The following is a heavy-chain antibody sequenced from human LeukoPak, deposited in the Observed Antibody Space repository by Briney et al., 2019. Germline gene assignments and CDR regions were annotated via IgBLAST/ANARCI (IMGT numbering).Heavy chain of an antibody. CDR1: GDSISSSDYY. CDR3: ARGPRNLYTAMAPFDY. Sequence: SETLSLTCTVSGDSISSSDYYWGWIRQPPGKGLEWIGSIHSSGNIYYNPSLKSRVTISLDTSNNQSSLRLFSVSAADTAVYYCARGPRNLYTAMAPFDYWGQGTLVTVSS. CDR2: IHSSGNI. D-gene: IGHD5-18*01. J-gene: IGHJ4*02. V-gene: IGHV4-39*07.